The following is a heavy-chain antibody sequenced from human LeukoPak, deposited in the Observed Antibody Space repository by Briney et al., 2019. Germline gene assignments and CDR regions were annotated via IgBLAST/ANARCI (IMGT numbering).Heavy chain of an antibody. D-gene: IGHD6-19*01. CDR2: IKSDGSST. J-gene: IGHJ4*02. CDR1: GFTFSSYS. V-gene: IGHV3-74*01. CDR3: ARVPIVNSGWLDYFDY. Sequence: TGGSLRLSCAASGFTFSSYSMNWVRQAPGKGLVWVSRIKSDGSSTTYADSVKGRFTISRDNAKNTLYLQMNSLRAEDTAVYYCARVPIVNSGWLDYFDYWGQGTLVTVSS.